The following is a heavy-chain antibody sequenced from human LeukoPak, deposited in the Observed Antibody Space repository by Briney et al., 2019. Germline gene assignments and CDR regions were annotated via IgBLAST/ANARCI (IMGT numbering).Heavy chain of an antibody. D-gene: IGHD6-13*01. J-gene: IGHJ5*02. CDR1: GYTFTNYA. CDR2: INSGYSNT. Sequence: ASVKVSCKASGYTFTNYAIHWVRQAPGQRLEWMGWINSGYSNTKYSQKFHGRVTITSDTSASTAYMEVRSLTSEDTAIYYCARDSYMAAADTWFDPWGQGTLVTVSS. V-gene: IGHV1-3*01. CDR3: ARDSYMAAADTWFDP.